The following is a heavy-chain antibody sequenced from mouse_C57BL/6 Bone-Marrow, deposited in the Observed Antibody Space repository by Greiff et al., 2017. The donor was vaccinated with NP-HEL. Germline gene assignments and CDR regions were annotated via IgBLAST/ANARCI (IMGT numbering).Heavy chain of an antibody. V-gene: IGHV1-42*01. CDR3: ARYYYGRRLWDLDV. CDR2: INPSTGGT. J-gene: IGHJ1*03. Sequence: VQLQQSGPELVKPGASVKISCTASGYSFTGYYMNWVKQSPEKSLEWIGEINPSTGGTTYNQKFKAKSTLTVDKSSSTPYLQLNSLTSEDSSVLYWARYYYGRRLWDLDVWGTGTTVTGSS. CDR1: GYSFTGYY. D-gene: IGHD1-1*01.